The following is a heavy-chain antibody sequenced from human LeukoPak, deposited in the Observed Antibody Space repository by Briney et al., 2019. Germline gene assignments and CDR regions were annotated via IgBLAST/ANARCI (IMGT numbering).Heavy chain of an antibody. CDR1: GGSISSSY. CDR3: ARVRILTGYSNDYYMDV. Sequence: SETLSLTCTVSGGSISSSYWSWIRQPPGKGPEWIGHMSYSGSTNYNPSLKSRLTISVDTSKNQFSLKLSSVTAADTAVYYCARVRILTGYSNDYYMDVWGKGTTVTVSS. D-gene: IGHD3-9*01. J-gene: IGHJ6*03. CDR2: MSYSGST. V-gene: IGHV4-59*01.